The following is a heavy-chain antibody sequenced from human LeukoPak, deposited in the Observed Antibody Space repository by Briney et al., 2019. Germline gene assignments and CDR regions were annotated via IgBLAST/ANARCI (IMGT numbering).Heavy chain of an antibody. D-gene: IGHD1-26*01. V-gene: IGHV3-9*03. CDR1: EFTLSDHY. CDR3: AKGGGGRLIYYYYMDV. CDR2: ITWNSDNI. J-gene: IGHJ6*03. Sequence: GGSLRLSCAASEFTLSDHYMDWVRQAPGKGLEWVSGITWNSDNIEYADSVKGRFTISRDNAKNSLYLQMNSLRAEDMALYYCAKGGGGRLIYYYYMDVWGKGTTVTVSS.